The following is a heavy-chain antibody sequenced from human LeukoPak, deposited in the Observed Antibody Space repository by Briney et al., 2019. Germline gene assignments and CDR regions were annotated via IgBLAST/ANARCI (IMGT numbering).Heavy chain of an antibody. CDR1: GFTFDDYA. J-gene: IGHJ4*02. D-gene: IGHD1-26*01. CDR3: AKGKEWELLRGYFDY. CDR2: ISWNSGSI. V-gene: IGHV3-9*01. Sequence: PGRSLRLSCAASGFTFDDYAMHWVRQAPGKGLEWVSGISWNSGSIGYADSVKGRFTISRDNAKNSLYLQMNSLRAEDTAWYYCAKGKEWELLRGYFDYWGQGTLVTVSS.